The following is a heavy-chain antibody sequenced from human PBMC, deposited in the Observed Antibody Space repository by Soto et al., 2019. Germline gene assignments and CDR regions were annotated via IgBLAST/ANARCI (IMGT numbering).Heavy chain of an antibody. D-gene: IGHD3-22*01. V-gene: IGHV4-39*01. CDR3: ARFAKKMYYYDSSGSPDGMDV. Sequence: SETLSLTCTVSGGSISSSSYYWGWIRQPPGKGLEWIGSIYYSGSTYYNPSLKSRVTISVDTSKNQFSLKLSSVTAADTAVYYCARFAKKMYYYDSSGSPDGMDVWGQGTTVTVSS. CDR2: IYYSGST. J-gene: IGHJ6*02. CDR1: GGSISSSSYY.